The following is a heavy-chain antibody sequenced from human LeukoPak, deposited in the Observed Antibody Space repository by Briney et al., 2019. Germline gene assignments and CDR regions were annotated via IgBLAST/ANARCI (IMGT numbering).Heavy chain of an antibody. J-gene: IGHJ3*02. D-gene: IGHD4-17*01. CDR1: GGSISSGSYY. Sequence: SQTLSLTCTVSGGSISSGSYYWSWIRQPAGKGLEWIGRIYTSGSTNYNPSLKSRVTTSVDTSKNQFSPKLSSVTAADTAVYYCARYGPPRLRGVRGAFDIWGQGTMVTVSS. V-gene: IGHV4-61*02. CDR3: ARYGPPRLRGVRGAFDI. CDR2: IYTSGST.